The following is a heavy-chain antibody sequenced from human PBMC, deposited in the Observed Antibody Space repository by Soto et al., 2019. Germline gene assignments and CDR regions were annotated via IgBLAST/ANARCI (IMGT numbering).Heavy chain of an antibody. D-gene: IGHD3-16*02. J-gene: IGHJ4*02. CDR2: MNPNSGNT. CDR1: GYTFTSYD. Sequence: AAVKVSCKASGYTFTSYDINWVRQATGQGLEWMGWMNPNSGNTGYAQKFQGRVTMTRNTSISTAYMELSSLRSEDTAVYYCARGRITFGGVIVSSLDYWGQGTLVTVSS. CDR3: ARGRITFGGVIVSSLDY. V-gene: IGHV1-8*01.